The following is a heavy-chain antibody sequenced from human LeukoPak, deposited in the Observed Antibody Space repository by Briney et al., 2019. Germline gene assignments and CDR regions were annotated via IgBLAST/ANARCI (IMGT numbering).Heavy chain of an antibody. CDR3: ARQNRAFYYMDV. CDR1: GGAISFYH. V-gene: IGHV4-4*07. J-gene: IGHJ6*03. Sequence: PSETLSLTCTVSGGAISFYHWSWIRQPAGKGLEWIGRIYSNGNTNYNPSLKSRVTMSLDTSKNQLSLRLISVAAADTAVYYCARQNRAFYYMDVWGQGTTVTVSS. CDR2: IYSNGNT.